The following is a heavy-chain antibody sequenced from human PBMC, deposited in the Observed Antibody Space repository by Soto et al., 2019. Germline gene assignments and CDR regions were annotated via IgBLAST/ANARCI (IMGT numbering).Heavy chain of an antibody. CDR3: ARGRVVTAIPYYYYTMEV. CDR2: IIPILGTA. V-gene: IGHV1-69*01. D-gene: IGHD2-21*02. J-gene: IGHJ6*02. CDR1: GGTFSNYA. Sequence: QVQLVQSGAEVKKPGSSVKVSCKASGGTFSNYAISWVRQAPGQGLEWMGGIIPILGTANSAQKFQGRVTITADESTSTAYMELRSLRSEDTAVFYCARGRVVTAIPYYYYTMEVWGQGTTVTVSS.